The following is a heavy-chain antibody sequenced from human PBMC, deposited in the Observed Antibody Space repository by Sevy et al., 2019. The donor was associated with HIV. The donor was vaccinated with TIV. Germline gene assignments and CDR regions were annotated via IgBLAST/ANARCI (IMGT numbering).Heavy chain of an antibody. CDR3: AKEVYSSSWELNFDY. CDR1: GFTFSSYA. V-gene: IGHV3-23*01. Sequence: GGSLRLSCAASGFTFSSYAMSWVRQAPGKGMEWVSAISGSGGSTYYAHSVKGRFTISRDNSKNTLYLQMNSLRAEDTAVYYCAKEVYSSSWELNFDYWGQGTLVTVSS. D-gene: IGHD6-13*01. J-gene: IGHJ4*02. CDR2: ISGSGGST.